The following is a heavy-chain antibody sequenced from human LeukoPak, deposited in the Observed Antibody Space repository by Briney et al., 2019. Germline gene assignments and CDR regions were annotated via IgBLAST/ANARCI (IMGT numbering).Heavy chain of an antibody. CDR3: ARVGIAVAGGYYFDY. V-gene: IGHV3-21*05. CDR2: ISSSSSYT. Sequence: PGGSLRLSCAASGFTFSSYSMNWVRQAPGKGLEWVSYISSSSSYTNYADSVKGRFTISRDNAKNSLYLQMNSLRAEDTAVYYCARVGIAVAGGYYFDYWGQGTLVTVSS. CDR1: GFTFSSYS. D-gene: IGHD6-19*01. J-gene: IGHJ4*02.